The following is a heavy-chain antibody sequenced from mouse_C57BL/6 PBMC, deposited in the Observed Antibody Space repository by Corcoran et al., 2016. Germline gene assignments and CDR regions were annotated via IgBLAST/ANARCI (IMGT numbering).Heavy chain of an antibody. D-gene: IGHD2-4*01. CDR3: ARRGRYEYDKRYYAMDY. CDR1: GYTFTDYY. Sequence: EVQLKQSGPELVRPGASVKMSCKASGYTFTDYYMNWVKQSHGKSLEWIGDINPKNGSTSYNQKFKGKATLTVDKSSSTAYMELRSLTSEDSAVYYCARRGRYEYDKRYYAMDYWGQGTSVTVSS. V-gene: IGHV1-26*01. CDR2: INPKNGST. J-gene: IGHJ4*01.